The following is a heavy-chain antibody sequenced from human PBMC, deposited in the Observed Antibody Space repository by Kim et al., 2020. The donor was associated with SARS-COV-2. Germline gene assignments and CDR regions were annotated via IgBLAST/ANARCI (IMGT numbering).Heavy chain of an antibody. Sequence: ASVKVSCKASGYTFTSYAMHWVRQAPGQRREWMGWINAGNGNTKYSQKFQGRVTITRDTSASTAYMELSSLRSEDTAVYYCARDQHYDFWSGFFFSDWGQGTLVTVSS. D-gene: IGHD3-3*01. V-gene: IGHV1-3*01. CDR1: GYTFTSYA. CDR2: INAGNGNT. CDR3: ARDQHYDFWSGFFFSD. J-gene: IGHJ4*02.